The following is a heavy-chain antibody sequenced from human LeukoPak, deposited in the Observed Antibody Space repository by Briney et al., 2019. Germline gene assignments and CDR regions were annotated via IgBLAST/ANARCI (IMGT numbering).Heavy chain of an antibody. D-gene: IGHD3-3*01. Sequence: SETLSLTCTVSGGSISSYYWSWIRQPAGKGLEWIGRIYTSGSTNYNPSLKSRVTISVDTSKNQFSLKLSSVTAADTAVYYCARTYYDFWSGYYAGNWFDPWGQGTLVTVSS. J-gene: IGHJ5*02. CDR3: ARTYYDFWSGYYAGNWFDP. V-gene: IGHV4-4*07. CDR1: GGSISSYY. CDR2: IYTSGST.